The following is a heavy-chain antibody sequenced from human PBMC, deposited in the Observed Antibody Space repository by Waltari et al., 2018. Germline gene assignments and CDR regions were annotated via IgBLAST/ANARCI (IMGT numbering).Heavy chain of an antibody. CDR3: AKDPTIIVTDYHGMDV. CDR1: GFTVIHAS. J-gene: IGHJ6*02. CDR2: ISGTGTTT. D-gene: IGHD3-22*01. V-gene: IGHV3-23*01. Sequence: EVQLLESGGGLVQPGGSLRLSCAVSGFTVIHASMNRVRQAPGKGLGWVSVISGTGTTTYYADSVKGRFTISRDNSKNTLYLQMNSLRADDTAVYYCAKDPTIIVTDYHGMDVWGQGTTVTVSS.